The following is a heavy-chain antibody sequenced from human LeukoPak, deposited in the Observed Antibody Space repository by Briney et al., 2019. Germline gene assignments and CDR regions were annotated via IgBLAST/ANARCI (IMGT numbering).Heavy chain of an antibody. D-gene: IGHD2-2*02. J-gene: IGHJ4*02. CDR3: ARQSWLLYDY. CDR2: IYYSGST. CDR1: GGSISSYY. V-gene: IGHV4-59*08. Sequence: SETLSLTCTVSGGSISSYYWSWIRQTPGKGLEWIGYIYYSGSTNFNPSLKSRVTISVDTSKNQFSLKLSSVTAADTAVYYCARQSWLLYDYWGQGTLVTVSS.